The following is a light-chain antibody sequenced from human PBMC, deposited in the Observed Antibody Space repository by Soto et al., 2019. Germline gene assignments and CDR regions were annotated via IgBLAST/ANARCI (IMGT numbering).Light chain of an antibody. CDR2: AVS. Sequence: QSVLTQPASVSGSPGQSITISCTGTSSDVGLYDYVSWYQQHPGKAPQLMIYAVSNRPSGVSNRFSASKSGNTASLFISGLQAEDEADYYCSSYTSDSYYVLGYGTKLT. CDR1: SSDVGLYDY. CDR3: SSYTSDSYYV. V-gene: IGLV2-14*01. J-gene: IGLJ1*01.